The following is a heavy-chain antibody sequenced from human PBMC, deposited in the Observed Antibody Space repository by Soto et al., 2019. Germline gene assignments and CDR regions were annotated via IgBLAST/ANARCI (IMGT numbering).Heavy chain of an antibody. CDR1: GGSISSYY. D-gene: IGHD2-15*01. CDR3: AREEVGYCSGGRCYYYVMDV. Sequence: SETLSLTCTVSGGSISSYYWSWIRQPAGKGLERIGRIYTSGNTNYNPSLKSRVTMSVDTSKNQFSLKLSSVTAADTAVYYCAREEVGYCSGGRCYYYVMDVWGQGTTVTVSS. J-gene: IGHJ6*02. CDR2: IYTSGNT. V-gene: IGHV4-4*07.